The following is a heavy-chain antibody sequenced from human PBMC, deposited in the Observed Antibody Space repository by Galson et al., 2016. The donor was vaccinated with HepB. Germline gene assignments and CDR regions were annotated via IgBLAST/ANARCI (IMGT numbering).Heavy chain of an antibody. J-gene: IGHJ4*02. Sequence: SLRLSCAASGFSFSTFAMSWVRQAPGKGLQWVSTITGGGSTTYYADSVKGRFTISRDNSKNTLHLQMNSLRAEDTAVYNCAKRHDILTGHHNFDYWGQGTLVTVSS. D-gene: IGHD3-9*01. CDR2: ITGGGSTT. CDR3: AKRHDILTGHHNFDY. CDR1: GFSFSTFA. V-gene: IGHV3-23*01.